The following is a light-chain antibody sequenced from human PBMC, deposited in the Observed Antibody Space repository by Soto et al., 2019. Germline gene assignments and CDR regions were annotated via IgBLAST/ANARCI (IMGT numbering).Light chain of an antibody. J-gene: IGKJ4*01. Sequence: EVVLSQAAGTLSVSPGESGTLSCRASQIVNTFYLAWYQQKPGQAPRLLIYGASSRATGIPDRFSASGSATDFSLTIRRLEPEDSAVYYCQQFGSSGPLTFGGGTKVDIK. CDR3: QQFGSSGPLT. CDR1: QIVNTFY. CDR2: GAS. V-gene: IGKV3-20*01.